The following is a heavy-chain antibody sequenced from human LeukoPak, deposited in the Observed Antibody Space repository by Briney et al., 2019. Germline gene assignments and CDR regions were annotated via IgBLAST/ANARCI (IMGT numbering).Heavy chain of an antibody. CDR2: ISGSGGST. CDR3: AKDLSSGSRRAY. V-gene: IGHV3-23*01. Sequence: GGSLRLSCAASGFTFSSYGMSWVRQAPGKGLEWVSAISGSGGSTYYADSAKGRFTISRDNAKNTPYLQMSSLRAEDTGVYYCAKDLSSGSRRAYWGQGTLVTVSS. D-gene: IGHD6-19*01. J-gene: IGHJ4*02. CDR1: GFTFSSYG.